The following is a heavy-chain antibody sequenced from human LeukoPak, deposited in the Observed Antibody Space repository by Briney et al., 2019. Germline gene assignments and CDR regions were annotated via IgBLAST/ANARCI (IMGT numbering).Heavy chain of an antibody. Sequence: SETLSLTCAVYGGSFSGYYWSWIRQPPGKGLEWIGEINHSGSTNYNPSLKSRVTISVDTSKNQFSLKLSSVTAADTAVYYCARESVHRVFRTYYYGSGILNWFDPWGQGTLVTVSS. D-gene: IGHD3-10*01. CDR2: INHSGST. J-gene: IGHJ5*02. V-gene: IGHV4-34*01. CDR1: GGSFSGYY. CDR3: ARESVHRVFRTYYYGSGILNWFDP.